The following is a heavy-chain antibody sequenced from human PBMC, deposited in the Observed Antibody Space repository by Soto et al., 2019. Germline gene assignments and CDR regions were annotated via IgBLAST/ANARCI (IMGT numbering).Heavy chain of an antibody. CDR1: GYTFTGYY. J-gene: IGHJ4*02. D-gene: IGHD6-19*01. V-gene: IGHV1-2*04. CDR3: ARASYSSGCYDLFDY. CDR2: INPNSGGT. Sequence: ASVKVSCKASGYTFTGYYMHWVRQAPGQGLEWMGWINPNSGGTNYAQKFQGWVTMTRDTSISTAYMELSRLRSDDTAVYYCARASYSSGCYDLFDYWGQGTLVPVSS.